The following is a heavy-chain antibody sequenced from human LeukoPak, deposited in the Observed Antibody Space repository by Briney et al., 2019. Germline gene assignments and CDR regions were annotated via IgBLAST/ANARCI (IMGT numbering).Heavy chain of an antibody. D-gene: IGHD1-7*01. J-gene: IGHJ4*02. Sequence: PSETLSLTCAVYGGSFSGYYWSWVRQAPGQGLEWVSVIDSGSSTYYADSVKGRFTISRDNSKNTLYLQMNSLRAEDTTVYYCARAFTGTFDYWGQGTLVTVSS. CDR3: ARAFTGTFDY. V-gene: IGHV3-53*01. CDR2: IDSGSST. CDR1: GGSFSGYY.